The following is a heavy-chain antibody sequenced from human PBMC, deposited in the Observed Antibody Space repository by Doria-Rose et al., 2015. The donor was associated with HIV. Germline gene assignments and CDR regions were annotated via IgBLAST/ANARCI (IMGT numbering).Heavy chain of an antibody. CDR3: ARVLSGTYDY. Sequence: QVQLQESGPGLVKPSEPLSLPCSVSGCSISHYYWSWVRPPPGKGLEYIGDLFYTGSTNYSPSLKSRVSISIDTSKNKFSLRLSSVTAADTAVYYCARVLSGTYDYWGQGTLVTVSS. J-gene: IGHJ4*02. D-gene: IGHD1-26*01. CDR1: GCSISHYY. V-gene: IGHV4-59*01. CDR2: LFYTGST.